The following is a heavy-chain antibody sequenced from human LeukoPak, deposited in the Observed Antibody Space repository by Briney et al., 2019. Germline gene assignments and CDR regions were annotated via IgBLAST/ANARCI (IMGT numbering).Heavy chain of an antibody. D-gene: IGHD6-13*01. V-gene: IGHV3-53*01. CDR2: IYSGGST. CDR1: GFTVSSNY. CDR3: ASTIAAAGTDY. Sequence: PGGSLRLSCAASGFTVSSNYMSWVRQAPGKGLEWVSVIYSGGSTYYADSVKGRFTISRDNSKNTLYLRMNSLRAEDTAVYYCASTIAAAGTDYWGQGTLVTVSS. J-gene: IGHJ4*02.